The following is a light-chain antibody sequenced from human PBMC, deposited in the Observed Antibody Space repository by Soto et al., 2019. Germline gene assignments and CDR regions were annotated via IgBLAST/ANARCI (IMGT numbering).Light chain of an antibody. V-gene: IGKV1-27*01. CDR2: AAS. CDR3: QMYESAPWT. CDR1: QGISNY. J-gene: IGKJ1*01. Sequence: DIQMTQSPSSLTASVRDRVTITCRASQGISNYLAWYQQKPGKVPKLLIYAASTLQSGVPSLFSGSGSGSDFTLTISSLQPKDVATYYCQMYESAPWTFGQRTKVEIK.